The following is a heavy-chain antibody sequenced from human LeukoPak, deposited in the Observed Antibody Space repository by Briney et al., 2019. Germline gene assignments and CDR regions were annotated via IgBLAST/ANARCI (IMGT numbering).Heavy chain of an antibody. J-gene: IGHJ4*02. CDR2: INHSGST. CDR1: GGSFSGYY. Sequence: PSETLSLTCAVYGGSFSGYYWSWIRQPPGKGLEWIGEINHSGSTNYNPSLKSRVTISVDTSKNQFSLKLSSVTAADTAVYYCATGFGYSSGWQGKTFDYWGQGTLVTVSS. D-gene: IGHD6-19*01. CDR3: ATGFGYSSGWQGKTFDY. V-gene: IGHV4-34*01.